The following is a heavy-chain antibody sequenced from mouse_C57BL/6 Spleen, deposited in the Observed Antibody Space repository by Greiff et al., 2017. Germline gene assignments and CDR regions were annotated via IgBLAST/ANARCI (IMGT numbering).Heavy chain of an antibody. J-gene: IGHJ3*01. V-gene: IGHV1-26*01. D-gene: IGHD2-4*01. CDR1: GYTFTDYY. CDR2: INPNNGGT. Sequence: EVQLQQSGPELVKPGASVKISCKASGYTFTDYYMNWVKQSHGKSLEWIGDINPNNGGTSYNQKFKGKATLTVDKSSSTAYMELRSLTSEDSAVYYCATGPYDYDWFAYWGQGTLVTVSA. CDR3: ATGPYDYDWFAY.